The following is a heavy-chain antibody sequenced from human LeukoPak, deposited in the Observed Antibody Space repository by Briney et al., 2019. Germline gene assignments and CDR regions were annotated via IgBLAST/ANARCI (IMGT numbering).Heavy chain of an antibody. CDR1: GYTFTSYD. D-gene: IGHD1-26*01. J-gene: IGHJ3*02. V-gene: IGHV1-8*01. CDR3: ARLIELGYSGSYPDAFDI. CDR2: MSPNSGNT. Sequence: GASVKVSCKASGYTFTSYDINWVRQATGQGLEWMGWMSPNSGNTGYAQKFQGRVTITRNTSISTAYMELSSLRSEDTAVYYCARLIELGYSGSYPDAFDIWGQGTMVTVSS.